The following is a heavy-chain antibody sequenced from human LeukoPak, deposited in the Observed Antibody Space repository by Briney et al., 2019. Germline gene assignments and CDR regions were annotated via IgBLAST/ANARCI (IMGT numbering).Heavy chain of an antibody. J-gene: IGHJ5*02. V-gene: IGHV4-4*07. CDR3: ARGDRAVAGAWGWFDP. CDR2: IYASGST. Sequence: SETLSLTCTVSGGSISSYYWSWIRQPAGKGPEWIGRIYASGSTNYNPSLKSRVTMSVDTPQHQFSLKLSSATAADTAVYYCARGDRAVAGAWGWFDPWGQGTLVTVSS. CDR1: GGSISSYY. D-gene: IGHD6-19*01.